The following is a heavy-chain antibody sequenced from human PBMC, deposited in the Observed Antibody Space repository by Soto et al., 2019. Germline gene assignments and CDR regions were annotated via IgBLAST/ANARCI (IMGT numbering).Heavy chain of an antibody. J-gene: IGHJ4*02. CDR3: ANSEGWGPRYYFDY. CDR1: GFTFSSYA. CDR2: ISGSGGST. D-gene: IGHD7-27*01. Sequence: EVQLLESGGGLVQPGGSLRLSCAASGFTFSSYAMSWVRQAPGKGLEWVSAISGSGGSTYYADSVKGRFTISKDNSKNTLYLQMNSLRAEDTAVYYCANSEGWGPRYYFDYWGQGTLVTVSS. V-gene: IGHV3-23*01.